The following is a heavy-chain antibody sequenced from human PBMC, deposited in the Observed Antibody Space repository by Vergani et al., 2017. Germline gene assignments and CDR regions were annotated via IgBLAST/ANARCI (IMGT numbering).Heavy chain of an antibody. D-gene: IGHD6-19*01. CDR2: MNPNSGNT. CDR1: GYTFTSYD. Sequence: QVQLVQSGAEVKTPGASVNVSCKASGYTFTSYDIKWVRQATGQGLEWMGWMNPNSGNTGYAQKFQGRVTSTRNTSISTAYMELSSVRSEDTAVYYCAREPVDSSLVRYYYYMDVWGKGP. V-gene: IGHV1-8*01. J-gene: IGHJ6*03. CDR3: AREPVDSSLVRYYYYMDV.